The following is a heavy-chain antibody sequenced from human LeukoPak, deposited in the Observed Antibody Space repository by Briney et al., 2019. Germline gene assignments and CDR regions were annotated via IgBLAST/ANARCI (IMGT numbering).Heavy chain of an antibody. D-gene: IGHD3-22*01. J-gene: IGHJ3*02. Sequence: ASVKVSCKASGYTFTSYYMHWVRQAPGQGLEWMGIINPSGGSTSYAQKFQGRVTMTRDMSTSTDYMELSSLRSEDTAVYYCAKYYYDSSGSLIHAFDIWGQGTMVIVSS. CDR1: GYTFTSYY. CDR3: AKYYYDSSGSLIHAFDI. CDR2: INPSGGST. V-gene: IGHV1-46*01.